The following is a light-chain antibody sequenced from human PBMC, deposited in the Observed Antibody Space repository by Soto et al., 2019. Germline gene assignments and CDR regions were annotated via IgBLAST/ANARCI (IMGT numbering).Light chain of an antibody. V-gene: IGKV3-20*01. CDR1: QSVSSSY. CDR3: QQYCSSPIT. Sequence: EIVLTQSPGTLSLSPGERATLSCRASQSVSSSYLTWYQQKPGQAPRLLIYGASSSATGIPDRFSGSGSGTDFTLTISRLEPEYCAVYYCQQYCSSPITFGQGTRLEIK. J-gene: IGKJ5*01. CDR2: GAS.